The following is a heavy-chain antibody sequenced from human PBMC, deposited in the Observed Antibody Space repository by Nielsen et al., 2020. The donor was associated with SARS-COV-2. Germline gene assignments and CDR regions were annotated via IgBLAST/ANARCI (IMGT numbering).Heavy chain of an antibody. V-gene: IGHV3-74*01. D-gene: IGHD3-16*01. Sequence: GESLKISCIGSGFTMTPHWMTWVRQAPGKGLVWVSRINSDGSSTSYADSVKGRFTISRDNAKNTLYLQMNSLRAEDTAVYYCVRGLQVPNGLAHRWGQGTLVTVSS. CDR2: INSDGSST. CDR1: GFTMTPHW. J-gene: IGHJ4*02. CDR3: VRGLQVPNGLAHR.